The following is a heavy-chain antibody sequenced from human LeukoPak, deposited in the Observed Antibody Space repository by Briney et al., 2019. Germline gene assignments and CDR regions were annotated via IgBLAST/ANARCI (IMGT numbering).Heavy chain of an antibody. J-gene: IGHJ4*02. D-gene: IGHD3-22*01. CDR3: ARGQMIAA. CDR2: IYYSGST. CDR1: GFTFTSYT. Sequence: GSLRLSCAASGFTFTSYTMSWIRQPSGKGLEWIGSIYYSGSTYYNPSLKSRVTISVDTSKNQFSLKLSSVTAADTAVYYCARGQMIAAWGQGTLVTVSS. V-gene: IGHV4-39*01.